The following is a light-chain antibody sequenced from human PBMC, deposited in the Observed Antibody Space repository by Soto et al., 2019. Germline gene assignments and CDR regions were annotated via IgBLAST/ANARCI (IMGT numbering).Light chain of an antibody. Sequence: EIVMTHSPAPLSVSPGARATLSCRASQGVTTNLAWYQQKPGQAPRLLIYGASTRATGIPARFSGSGSGTELTLTISSLQSEDFAVYYCQQYNTWPRTFGGGTKVEIK. J-gene: IGKJ4*01. CDR2: GAS. CDR3: QQYNTWPRT. V-gene: IGKV3-15*01. CDR1: QGVTTN.